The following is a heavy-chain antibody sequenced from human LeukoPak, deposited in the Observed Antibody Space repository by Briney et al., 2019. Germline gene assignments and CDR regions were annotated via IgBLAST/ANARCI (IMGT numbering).Heavy chain of an antibody. J-gene: IGHJ4*02. D-gene: IGHD3-16*01. CDR1: GGSVSSYY. V-gene: IGHV4-59*02. CDR2: IYYSGSP. CDR3: ARAPSLYYFDY. Sequence: SETLSLTCTVSGGSVSSYYWSWIRQPPGKGLEWIGYIYYSGSPNYNPSLKSRVTISVDTSKYQFSLKLSSVMAADTAVYYCARAPSLYYFDYWGQGTLVTVSS.